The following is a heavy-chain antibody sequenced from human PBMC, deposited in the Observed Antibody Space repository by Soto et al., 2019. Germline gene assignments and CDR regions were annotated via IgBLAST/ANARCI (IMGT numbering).Heavy chain of an antibody. CDR1: GFTFSSYS. V-gene: IGHV3-21*01. D-gene: IGHD6-19*01. J-gene: IGHJ6*02. CDR2: ISSSSSYI. Sequence: PGGSLRLSCAASGFTFSSYSMNWVRQAPGKGLEWVSSISSSSSYIYYADSVKGRFTISRDNAKNSLYLQMNSLRAEDTAVYYCARDPNRADPRRAYYYGMDVWGQGTTVTVSS. CDR3: ARDPNRADPRRAYYYGMDV.